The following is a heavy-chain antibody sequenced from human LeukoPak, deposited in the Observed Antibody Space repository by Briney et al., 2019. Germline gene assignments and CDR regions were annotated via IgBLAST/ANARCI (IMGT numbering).Heavy chain of an antibody. CDR3: ARQAVAGNGFDY. D-gene: IGHD6-19*01. CDR1: GGSISSSSYY. CDR2: IYYSGNT. V-gene: IGHV4-39*01. Sequence: PSETLSLTCTVSGGSISSSSYYWGWIRQPPGKGLEWIGTIYYSGNTYYNPSLKSRVRIPVDTSKNQFSLKLSSVTAADTAVYYCARQAVAGNGFDYWGQGTLVTVSS. J-gene: IGHJ4*02.